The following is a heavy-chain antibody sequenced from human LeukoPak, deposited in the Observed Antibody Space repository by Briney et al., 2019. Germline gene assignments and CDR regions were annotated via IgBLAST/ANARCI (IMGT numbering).Heavy chain of an antibody. D-gene: IGHD3-22*01. CDR3: AKGHEDYDSSASLYYFDY. V-gene: IGHV3-23*01. CDR1: GFTVSSSY. Sequence: PGGSLRLSCAASGFTVSSSYMSWVRQAPGKGLEWVSAISGSGGSTYYADSVKGRFTISRDNSKNTLYLQMNSLRAEDTAVYYCAKGHEDYDSSASLYYFDYWGQGTLVTVSS. J-gene: IGHJ4*02. CDR2: ISGSGGST.